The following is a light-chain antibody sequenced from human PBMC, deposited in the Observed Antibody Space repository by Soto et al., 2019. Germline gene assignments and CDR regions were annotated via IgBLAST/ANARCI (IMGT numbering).Light chain of an antibody. Sequence: QSALTQPASVSGSPGQSITISCTGTGSDVGGYNYVSWYQQHPGKAPKLMIYEVSNRPSGVSNRFSGSKSGNTASLTISGLQAEDEADYYCSSYTSSSTVFGGGTQLTVL. CDR3: SSYTSSSTV. CDR2: EVS. CDR1: GSDVGGYNY. V-gene: IGLV2-14*01. J-gene: IGLJ3*02.